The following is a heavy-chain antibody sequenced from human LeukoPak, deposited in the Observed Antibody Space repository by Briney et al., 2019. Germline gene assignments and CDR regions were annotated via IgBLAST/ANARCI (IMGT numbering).Heavy chain of an antibody. V-gene: IGHV4-34*01. Sequence: SETLSLTCAVYGGSFSGYYWSWIRQPPGKGLEWIGEINHSGSTNYNPSLKSRVTISVDTSKNQFSLKLSSVTAADTAVYYCASGPQWELLQWFDYWGQGTLVTVSS. CDR2: INHSGST. J-gene: IGHJ4*02. CDR3: ASGPQWELLQWFDY. CDR1: GGSFSGYY. D-gene: IGHD1-26*01.